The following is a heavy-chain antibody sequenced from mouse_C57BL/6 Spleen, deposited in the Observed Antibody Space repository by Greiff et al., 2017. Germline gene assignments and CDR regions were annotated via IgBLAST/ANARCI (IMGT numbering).Heavy chain of an antibody. CDR2: IWGDGST. CDR1: GFSLTSYG. J-gene: IGHJ4*01. D-gene: IGHD1-1*01. Sequence: VMLVESGPGLVAPSQSLSITCTVSGFSLTSYGVHWVRQPPGKGLEWLVVIWGDGSTTYNSARNSKLSISKDNSKSQVFCKMNSLQTDDTAMYYCARQSYYYGSSYAMDYWGQGTSGTVSS. CDR3: ARQSYYYGSSYAMDY. V-gene: IGHV2-6*03.